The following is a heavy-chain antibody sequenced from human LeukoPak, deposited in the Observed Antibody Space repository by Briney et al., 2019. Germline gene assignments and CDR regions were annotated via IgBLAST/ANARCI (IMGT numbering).Heavy chain of an antibody. CDR3: ASDIAVAGTVESY. Sequence: GASVKVSCKASGYTFTSYDINWVRQATGQGLEWMGWMNPNSGNTGYAQKFQGRVTKTRNTSIRTAYMELSSLRSEDTAVYYCASDIAVAGTVESYWGQGTLVTVSS. D-gene: IGHD6-19*01. J-gene: IGHJ4*02. V-gene: IGHV1-8*01. CDR1: GYTFTSYD. CDR2: MNPNSGNT.